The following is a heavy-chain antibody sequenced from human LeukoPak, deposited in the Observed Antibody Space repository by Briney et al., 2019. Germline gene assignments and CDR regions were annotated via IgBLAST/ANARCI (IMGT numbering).Heavy chain of an antibody. V-gene: IGHV3-30*14. D-gene: IGHD5-12*01. CDR3: VRDDRGYSGYHFDY. Sequence: GRSLRLSCAASRFTFRNYALHWVRQAPGKGLEWVAFISNDTRNKNYPDSVEGRFTISRDNSKNTLYLQMNSLRAEDTAVYYCVRDDRGYSGYHFDYWGQGTLVTVSS. J-gene: IGHJ4*02. CDR1: RFTFRNYA. CDR2: ISNDTRNK.